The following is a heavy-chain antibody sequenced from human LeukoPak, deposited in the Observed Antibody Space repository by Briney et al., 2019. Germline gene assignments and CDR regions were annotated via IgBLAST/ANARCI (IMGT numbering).Heavy chain of an antibody. Sequence: SGTLSLTCAVSGGSISSSNWWSWVRQPPGKGLEWIGEIYHSGSTNYNPSLKSRVTISVDKSKNQFSLKLSSVTAADTAVYYCARVRYYYGSRRLFDPWGQGTLVTVSS. J-gene: IGHJ5*02. CDR2: IYHSGST. CDR3: ARVRYYYGSRRLFDP. V-gene: IGHV4-4*02. CDR1: GGSISSSNW. D-gene: IGHD3-10*01.